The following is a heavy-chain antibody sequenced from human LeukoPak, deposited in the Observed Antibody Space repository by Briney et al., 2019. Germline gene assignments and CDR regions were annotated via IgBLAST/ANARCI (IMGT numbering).Heavy chain of an antibody. J-gene: IGHJ4*02. CDR3: ARGGYGDYVH. CDR1: GGSFSGYY. Sequence: SETLSLTRAVYGGSFSGYYWSWIRQPPGKGLEWIGEINHSGSTNYNPSLKSRVTISVDTAKNQFSLKLSSVTAADTAVYYCARGGYGDYVHWGQGTLVTVSS. CDR2: INHSGST. D-gene: IGHD4-17*01. V-gene: IGHV4-34*01.